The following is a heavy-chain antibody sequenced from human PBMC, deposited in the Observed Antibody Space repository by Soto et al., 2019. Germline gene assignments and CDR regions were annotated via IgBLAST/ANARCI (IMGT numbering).Heavy chain of an antibody. CDR1: GYSFTSYW. V-gene: IGHV5-10-1*01. CDR3: ASPYYYDSSGYYPGAFDI. J-gene: IGHJ3*02. D-gene: IGHD3-22*01. Sequence: GESLKISCKGSGYSFTSYWISWVRQMPGKGLEWMGRIDPSDSYTNYSPSFQGHVTISADKSISTAYLQWSSLKASDTAMYYCASPYYYDSSGYYPGAFDIWGQGTMVTVSS. CDR2: IDPSDSYT.